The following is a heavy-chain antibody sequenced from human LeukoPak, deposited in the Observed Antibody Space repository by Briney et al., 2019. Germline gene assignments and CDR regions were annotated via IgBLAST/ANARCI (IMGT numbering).Heavy chain of an antibody. CDR2: IIPIFGTA. Sequence: SVRVSCKASGYTFTSYGISWVRQAPGQGLEWMGGIIPIFGTANYAQKFQGRVTITADESTSTAYMELSSLRSEDTAVYYCARDRTYYDFWSGPSGNMDVWGKGTTVTVSS. D-gene: IGHD3-3*01. V-gene: IGHV1-69*13. CDR1: GYTFTSYG. J-gene: IGHJ6*03. CDR3: ARDRTYYDFWSGPSGNMDV.